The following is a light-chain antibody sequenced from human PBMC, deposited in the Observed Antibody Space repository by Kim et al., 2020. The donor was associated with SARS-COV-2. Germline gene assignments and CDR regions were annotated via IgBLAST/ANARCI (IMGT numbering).Light chain of an antibody. Sequence: PGERATLSCRTSQSITSNYLAWYQQKPGQAPRLLIYNAFNRATGIPDRFSGSGSGTDFTLTISRLEPEDFAVYYCQQYSDSPLTFGGGTKVDIK. CDR1: QSITSNY. J-gene: IGKJ4*01. CDR2: NAF. V-gene: IGKV3-20*01. CDR3: QQYSDSPLT.